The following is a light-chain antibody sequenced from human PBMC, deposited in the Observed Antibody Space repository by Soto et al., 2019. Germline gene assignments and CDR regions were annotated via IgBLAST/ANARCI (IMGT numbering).Light chain of an antibody. CDR1: SSDVGDFNY. V-gene: IGLV2-14*03. CDR2: DVY. Sequence: QSVLTQPTSVSGSPGQSITISCTGTSSDVGDFNYVSWYQQHPGKAPKLMIYDVYDRPSGVSYRFSGSKSGNTASLTISGLQGEDEADYYCSSYTISRNYISGTGTKLTVL. CDR3: SSYTISRNYI. J-gene: IGLJ1*01.